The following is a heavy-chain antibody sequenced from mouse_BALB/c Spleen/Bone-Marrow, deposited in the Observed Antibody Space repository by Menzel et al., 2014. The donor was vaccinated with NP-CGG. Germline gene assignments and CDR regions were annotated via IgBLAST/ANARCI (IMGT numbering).Heavy chain of an antibody. J-gene: IGHJ3*01. Sequence: QVQLKQSGAELARPGASVKMSCKASGYIFTDYWMHWVKQRPGQGLEWIGYINPTTAYTEYNQKFKDKATLTADKSSSTAYMQLSSLTSEDSAVYYCARWGQLGPRKAWFAYWGQGTLVTVSA. CDR3: ARWGQLGPRKAWFAY. D-gene: IGHD3-1*01. CDR1: GYIFTDYW. V-gene: IGHV1-4*01. CDR2: INPTTAYT.